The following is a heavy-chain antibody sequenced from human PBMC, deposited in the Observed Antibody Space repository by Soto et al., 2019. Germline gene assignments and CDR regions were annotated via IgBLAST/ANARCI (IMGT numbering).Heavy chain of an antibody. J-gene: IGHJ6*02. D-gene: IGHD5-12*01. V-gene: IGHV4-59*01. CDR3: ARDIGTRVYSGGWTYYYYGVAV. CDR2: IYYSGST. CDR1: GGSISGYY. Sequence: SETLSLTFTVSGGSISGYYWSWIRQPPGKGLEWIGYIYYSGSTNYNPSLKSRVTISVDTSKTQFSVRLSSVTVADTAVYFCARDIGTRVYSGGWTYYYYGVAVWGQGTTVTVSS.